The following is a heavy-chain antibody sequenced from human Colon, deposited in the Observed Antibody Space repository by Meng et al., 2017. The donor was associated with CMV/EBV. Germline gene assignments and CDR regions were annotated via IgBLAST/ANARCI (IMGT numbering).Heavy chain of an antibody. CDR2: INPDESEK. Sequence: GESLKISCEVSGLTFSSYWFSWVRQAPEKGLEWVANINPDESEKYYLDSVKGRFTIFRDSAKNSLYLQVNSLRVDDTAVYYCATDTARVRGYWGQGTLVTVSS. CDR1: GLTFSSYW. CDR3: ATDTARVRGY. D-gene: IGHD3-10*01. V-gene: IGHV3-7*04. J-gene: IGHJ4*02.